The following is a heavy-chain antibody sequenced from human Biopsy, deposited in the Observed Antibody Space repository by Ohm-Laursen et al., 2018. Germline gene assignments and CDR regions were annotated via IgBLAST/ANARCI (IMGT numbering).Heavy chain of an antibody. V-gene: IGHV4-59*07. J-gene: IGHJ3*02. CDR2: IDYRGST. Sequence: SDTLSLTCGVSGGSFSTYYWTWIRQPPGKGLEWIACIDYRGSTNYNPSLKSRVSISIDTSKNQLSLRLNSVTAADTAVYYCARVSRSIYDSTFDSFNIWGPGTMVTVSS. CDR1: GGSFSTYY. D-gene: IGHD3-22*01. CDR3: ARVSRSIYDSTFDSFNI.